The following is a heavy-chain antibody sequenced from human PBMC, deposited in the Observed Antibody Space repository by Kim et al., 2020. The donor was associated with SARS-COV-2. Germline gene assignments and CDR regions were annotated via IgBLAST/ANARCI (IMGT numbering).Heavy chain of an antibody. CDR1: GFTFSSYA. V-gene: IGHV3-30*04. D-gene: IGHD6-19*01. CDR2: ISYDGSNK. CDR3: ARAPGDPIAVAVY. Sequence: GGSLRLSCAASGFTFSSYAMHWVRQAPGKGLEWVAVISYDGSNKYYADSVKGRFTISRDNSKNTLYLQMNSLRAEDTAVYYCARAPGDPIAVAVYWGQGTLVTVSS. J-gene: IGHJ4*02.